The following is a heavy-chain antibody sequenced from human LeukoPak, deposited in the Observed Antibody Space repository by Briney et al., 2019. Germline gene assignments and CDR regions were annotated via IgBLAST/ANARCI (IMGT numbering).Heavy chain of an antibody. V-gene: IGHV3-66*01. CDR2: IYSGGST. CDR1: GFTFSDYY. D-gene: IGHD3-10*01. J-gene: IGHJ4*02. CDR3: AKGGSTGGY. Sequence: GGSLRLSCAASGFTFSDYYMSWIRQAPGKGLEWVSVIYSGGSTYYADSVKGIFTISRDNSKNTLYLQMNSLRAEDTAVYYCAKGGSTGGYWGQGTLVTVSS.